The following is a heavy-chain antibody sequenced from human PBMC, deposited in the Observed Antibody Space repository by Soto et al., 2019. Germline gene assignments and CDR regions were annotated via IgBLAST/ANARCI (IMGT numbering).Heavy chain of an antibody. V-gene: IGHV4-59*01. D-gene: IGHD1-26*01. J-gene: IGHJ4*02. CDR3: ARLSSVGATTVDY. CDR1: GGSISSYY. Sequence: SETLSLTCTVSGGSISSYYWSWIRQPPGKGLEWIGYIYYSGSTNYNPSLKSRVTISVDTSKNQFSLKLSSVTAADTAVYYCARLSSVGATTVDYWGQGTLVTDSS. CDR2: IYYSGST.